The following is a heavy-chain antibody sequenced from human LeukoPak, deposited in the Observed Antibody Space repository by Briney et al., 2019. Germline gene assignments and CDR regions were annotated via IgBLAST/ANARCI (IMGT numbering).Heavy chain of an antibody. D-gene: IGHD3-3*01. CDR1: DGSISSTSYY. CDR2: IYTSGST. V-gene: IGHV4-61*02. Sequence: PSETLSLTCTVSDGSISSTSYYWSWIRQPAGKGLEWIGRIYTSGSTTYNPSLKSRVTISVDTSKNQFSLKLSSVTAADTAVYYCARGYYDFWSGYLDAFDIWGQGTMVTVSS. J-gene: IGHJ3*02. CDR3: ARGYYDFWSGYLDAFDI.